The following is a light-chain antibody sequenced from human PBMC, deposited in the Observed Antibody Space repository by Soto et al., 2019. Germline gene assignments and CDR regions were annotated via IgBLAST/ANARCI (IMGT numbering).Light chain of an antibody. V-gene: IGLV3-1*01. CDR3: RAWDSSSVV. CDR2: QDY. CDR1: GLGNKF. J-gene: IGLJ3*02. Sequence: SYELSQPPSVSVSPGQTATITCSGDGLGNKFVCWYQHKPGQSPVLVIYQDYKRPAGIPERFAGSNSGNTATLTISGTQAMDAADYYCRAWDSSSVVFGGGTKLTVL.